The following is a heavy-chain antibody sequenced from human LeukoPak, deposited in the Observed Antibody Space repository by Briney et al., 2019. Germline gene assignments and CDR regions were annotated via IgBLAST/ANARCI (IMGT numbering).Heavy chain of an antibody. Sequence: SETLSLTCTVSGGSISSYYWSWIRQPPGKRLEWIGYIYYSGSTNYNPSLKSRVTISVDTSKNQFSLKLSSVTAADTAVYYCARGYSSSWYTPPGYWGQGTLVTVSS. D-gene: IGHD6-13*01. J-gene: IGHJ4*02. CDR2: IYYSGST. CDR3: ARGYSSSWYTPPGY. V-gene: IGHV4-59*01. CDR1: GGSISSYY.